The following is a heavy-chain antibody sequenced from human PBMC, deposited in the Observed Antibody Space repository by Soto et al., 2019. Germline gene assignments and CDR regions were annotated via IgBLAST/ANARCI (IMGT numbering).Heavy chain of an antibody. V-gene: IGHV1-18*04. CDR1: GYTFTSYG. Sequence: SVKVSCKASGYTFTSYGISWVRQAPVQGLEWMGWISAYNGNTNYAQKLQGRVTMTTDTSTSTAYMELRSLRSGDTAVYYCARDFRGYCSSTSCYATYYYYYYGMDVWGQGTTVTVSS. CDR2: ISAYNGNT. D-gene: IGHD2-2*01. J-gene: IGHJ6*02. CDR3: ARDFRGYCSSTSCYATYYYYYYGMDV.